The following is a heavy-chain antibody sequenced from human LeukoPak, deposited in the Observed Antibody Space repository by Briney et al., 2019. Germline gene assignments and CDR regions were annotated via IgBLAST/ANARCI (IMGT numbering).Heavy chain of an antibody. V-gene: IGHV3-9*01. CDR2: ISWNSGSI. CDR3: AKDNSDETMVTNFDY. J-gene: IGHJ4*02. D-gene: IGHD4-17*01. Sequence: PGGSLRLSCAASGFTFDDYAMHWVRQAPGKGLEWVSGISWNSGSIGYADSVKGRFTISRDNAKNSLYLQMNSLRAEDTALYYCAKDNSDETMVTNFDYWGQGTLVTVSS. CDR1: GFTFDDYA.